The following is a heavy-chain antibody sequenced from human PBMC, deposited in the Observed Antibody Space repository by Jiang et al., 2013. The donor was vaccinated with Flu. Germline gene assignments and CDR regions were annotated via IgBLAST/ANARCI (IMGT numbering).Heavy chain of an antibody. D-gene: IGHD1-26*01. CDR2: INAGNGNT. J-gene: IGHJ4*02. Sequence: GAEVKKPGASVKVSCKASGYTFTSYAMHWVRQAPGQRLEWMGWINAGNGNTKYSQKFQGRVTITRDTSASTAYMELSSLRSEDTAVYYCARWGGSRTNYHFDYWGQGTLVTVSS. CDR1: GYTFTSYA. V-gene: IGHV1-3*01. CDR3: ARWGGSRTNYHFDY.